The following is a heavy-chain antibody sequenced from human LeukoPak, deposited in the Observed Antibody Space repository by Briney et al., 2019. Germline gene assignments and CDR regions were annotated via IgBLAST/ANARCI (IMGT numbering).Heavy chain of an antibody. Sequence: PGGSLRLSCAASGFTFSSYGMHWVRQAPGKGLEWVAVISFDGSNKYYADSVKGRFTISRDNSNNRLYLQMNSLRAEDTAVYYCAKDHYDTGGTYSFDSWGQGTLVTVSS. V-gene: IGHV3-30*18. CDR1: GFTFSSYG. D-gene: IGHD2-8*02. J-gene: IGHJ5*01. CDR2: ISFDGSNK. CDR3: AKDHYDTGGTYSFDS.